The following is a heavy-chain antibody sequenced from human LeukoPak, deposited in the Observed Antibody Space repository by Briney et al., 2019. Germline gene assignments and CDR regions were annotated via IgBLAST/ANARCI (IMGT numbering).Heavy chain of an antibody. CDR1: GFTFSSYG. V-gene: IGHV3-7*01. CDR2: IKQDGSDK. Sequence: GGSLRLSCAASGFTFSSYGMHWVRQAPGKGLEWVANIKQDGSDKYYVDSVKGRFTISRDNAKNSLYLQMNSLRAEDTAVYYCARGTGDSCKDWGLGTLVTVSS. CDR3: ARGTGDSCKD. J-gene: IGHJ4*02. D-gene: IGHD3-22*01.